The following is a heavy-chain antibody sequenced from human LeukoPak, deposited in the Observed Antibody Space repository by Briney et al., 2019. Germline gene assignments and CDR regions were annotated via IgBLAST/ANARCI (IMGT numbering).Heavy chain of an antibody. CDR1: GVSISRFY. D-gene: IGHD6-19*01. Sequence: NPSETLSLTCTTSGVSISRFYWSWVRQPPGKGLEWIGNIYNGVPTFFNPSLKSRVTISVDTSRRQFSLELASVTAADTAVYYCVQTTGWPGFDYWGQGILVTVSS. CDR3: VQTTGWPGFDY. V-gene: IGHV4-4*09. J-gene: IGHJ4*02. CDR2: IYNGVPT.